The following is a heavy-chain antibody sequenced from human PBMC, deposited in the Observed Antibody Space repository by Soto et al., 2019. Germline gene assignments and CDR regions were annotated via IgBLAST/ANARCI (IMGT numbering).Heavy chain of an antibody. Sequence: GGSLRLSCAASGFTFSSYSMNWFRQAPGKGLEWVSSISSSSYIYYADSVKGRFTISRDNAKNSLYLQMNSLRAEDTAVYYCARVWLKSPPHYGMDVWGQGTTVTVSS. CDR1: GFTFSSYS. CDR2: ISSSSYI. J-gene: IGHJ6*02. D-gene: IGHD3-16*01. CDR3: ARVWLKSPPHYGMDV. V-gene: IGHV3-21*01.